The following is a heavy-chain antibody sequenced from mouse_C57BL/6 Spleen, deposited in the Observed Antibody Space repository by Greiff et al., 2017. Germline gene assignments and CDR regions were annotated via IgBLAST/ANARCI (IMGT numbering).Heavy chain of an antibody. CDR2: ISGGGGNT. D-gene: IGHD2-4*01. J-gene: IGHJ2*01. Sequence: EVKLVESGGGLVKPGGSLKLSCAASGFTFSSYTMSWVRQTPEKRLEWVATISGGGGNTYYPDSVKGRFTISRDNAKNTLYLQMSSLRSEDTALYYCAKSLYDYDGYYFDYWGQGTTLTVSS. CDR1: GFTFSSYT. V-gene: IGHV5-9*01. CDR3: AKSLYDYDGYYFDY.